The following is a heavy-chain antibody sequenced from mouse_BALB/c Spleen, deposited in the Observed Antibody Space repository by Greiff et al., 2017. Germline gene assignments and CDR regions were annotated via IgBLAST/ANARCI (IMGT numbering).Heavy chain of an antibody. D-gene: IGHD2-10*02. J-gene: IGHJ2*01. CDR3: ARGRKYGNGAFFDY. V-gene: IGHV1-4*02. CDR2: INPSSGYT. CDR1: GYTFTSYT. Sequence: QVQLQQSAAELARPGASVKMSCKASGYTFTSYTMHWVKQRPGQGLEWIGYINPSSGYTEYNQKFKDKTTLTADKSSSTAYMQLSSLTSEDSAVYYCARGRKYGNGAFFDYWGQGTTLTVSS.